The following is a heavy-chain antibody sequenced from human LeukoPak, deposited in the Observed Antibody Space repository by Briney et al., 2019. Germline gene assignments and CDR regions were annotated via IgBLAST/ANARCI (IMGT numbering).Heavy chain of an antibody. J-gene: IGHJ4*02. V-gene: IGHV1-2*02. CDR3: ASTVSLDY. Sequence: ASVKVSCKASGYTFTGYFMYWVRQAPGQGLEWMGWINHNSGGTNYAQKFQGRVTMTRDTSISTAYMELSRLRSDDTAMYYCASTVSLDYWGQGTLVTVSS. D-gene: IGHD4-17*01. CDR2: INHNSGGT. CDR1: GYTFTGYF.